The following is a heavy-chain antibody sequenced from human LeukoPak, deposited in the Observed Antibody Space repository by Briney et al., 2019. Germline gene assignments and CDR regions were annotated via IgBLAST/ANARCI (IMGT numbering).Heavy chain of an antibody. CDR2: ISYDGSNK. J-gene: IGHJ3*02. CDR3: ARGYSSSSQAAFDI. V-gene: IGHV3-30-3*01. CDR1: GFTFSSYA. D-gene: IGHD6-13*01. Sequence: AGGSPRLSCAASGFTFSSYAMHWVRQAPGKGLEWVAVISYDGSNKYYADSVKGRFTISRDNSKNTLYLQMNSLRAEDTAVYYCARGYSSSSQAAFDIWGQGTMVTVSS.